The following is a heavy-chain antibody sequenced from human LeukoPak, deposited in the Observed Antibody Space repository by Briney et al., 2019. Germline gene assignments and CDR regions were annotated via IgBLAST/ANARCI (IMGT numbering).Heavy chain of an antibody. CDR2: IRYDGSNK. CDR3: AKGYCSGTSCYSGLD. J-gene: IGHJ4*02. CDR1: GFTFSSYG. V-gene: IGHV3-30*02. D-gene: IGHD2-2*01. Sequence: GGSLRLSCVASGFTFSSYGMHWVRQTPGKGLEWVAFIRYDGSNKYYGDSVKGRFTISRDNSKNTLSLQMNSLRPEDTAVYYCAKGYCSGTSCYSGLDWGQGTLVTVSS.